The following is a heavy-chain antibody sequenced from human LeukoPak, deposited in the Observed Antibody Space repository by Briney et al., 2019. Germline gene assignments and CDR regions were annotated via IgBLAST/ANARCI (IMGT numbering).Heavy chain of an antibody. CDR3: ARHYYHRSGYFYQDY. CDR2: IYYSGST. Sequence: SETLSLTCTVSGGSNSGYYWSWIRQSPGKGLEWIGYIYYSGSTDYNPSLKSRVTISVDTSKDQFSLKLSSVTAAHTAVYYCARHYYHRSGYFYQDYWGQGTLVTVSS. J-gene: IGHJ4*02. V-gene: IGHV4-59*08. CDR1: GGSNSGYY. D-gene: IGHD3-22*01.